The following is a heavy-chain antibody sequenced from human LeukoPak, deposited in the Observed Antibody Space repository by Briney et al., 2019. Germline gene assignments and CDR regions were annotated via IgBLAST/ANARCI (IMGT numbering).Heavy chain of an antibody. V-gene: IGHV4-34*01. CDR2: INHSGST. CDR3: ARGIRGSIYYYYGMDV. D-gene: IGHD3-10*01. CDR1: GGSFSGYY. J-gene: IGHJ6*02. Sequence: SETLSLTCAVYGGSFSGYYWSWIRQPPGKGLEWIGEINHSGSTNYNPSLKSRVTISVDTSKNQFSLKLSSVTAADTAVYYCARGIRGSIYYYYGMDVWGQGTTVTVSS.